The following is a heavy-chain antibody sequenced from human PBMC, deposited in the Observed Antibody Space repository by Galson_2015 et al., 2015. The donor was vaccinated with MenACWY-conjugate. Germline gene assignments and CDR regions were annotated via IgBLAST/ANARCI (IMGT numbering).Heavy chain of an antibody. D-gene: IGHD2-2*01. V-gene: IGHV4-61*01. CDR3: ARHGAGCSTTSCSNYYFYAMDV. J-gene: IGHJ6*02. Sequence: ETLSLTCTVSGGSISNANYYWSWIRQPPGKGLEWIGYMYYSGSTSYNPSLKSRVTLSVDTSKNQFSLKLSSVTAADTAVYYCARHGAGCSTTSCSNYYFYAMDVWGQGTTVTVSS. CDR2: MYYSGST. CDR1: GGSISNANYY.